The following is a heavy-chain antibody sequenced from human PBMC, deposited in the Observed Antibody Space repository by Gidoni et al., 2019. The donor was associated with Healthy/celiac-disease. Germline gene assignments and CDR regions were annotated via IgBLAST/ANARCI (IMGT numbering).Heavy chain of an antibody. CDR3: ARADYDSSGYYYAY. Sequence: EVQLVESGGGLVQPGGSLSLSCAASGLTFSSYDMHWVRQATGKGLEWVSAIGTAGDPYYPGSVKGRFTMSRENAKNSLYLQMNSLRAGDTAVYYCARADYDSSGYYYAYWGQGTLVTVSS. J-gene: IGHJ4*02. D-gene: IGHD3-22*01. CDR1: GLTFSSYD. V-gene: IGHV3-13*05. CDR2: IGTAGDP.